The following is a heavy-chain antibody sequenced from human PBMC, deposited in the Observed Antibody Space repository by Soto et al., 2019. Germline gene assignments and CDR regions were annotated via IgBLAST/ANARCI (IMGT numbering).Heavy chain of an antibody. V-gene: IGHV4-34*01. J-gene: IGHJ4*02. Sequence: SETLSLTCAVYGGSFTAYYWSWIRHPPGRGLEWIGEMSHSGSTHYNPSLKSRVTISLHMSKNQFSLKLSSVTAADTAVYYCAGSLITVPGVINYWGPGTLVTVSS. CDR2: MSHSGST. CDR3: AGSLITVPGVINY. D-gene: IGHD6-19*01. CDR1: GGSFTAYY.